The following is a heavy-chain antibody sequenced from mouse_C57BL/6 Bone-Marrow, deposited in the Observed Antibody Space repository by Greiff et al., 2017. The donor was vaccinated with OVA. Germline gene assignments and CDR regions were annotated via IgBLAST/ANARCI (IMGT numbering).Heavy chain of an antibody. CDR3: ARLRLDYYGAWFAY. D-gene: IGHD1-1*01. V-gene: IGHV1-80*01. Sequence: VQLQQSGAELVKPGASVKISCKASGYAFSSYWMNWVKQRPGKGLEWIGQIYPGDGDTNYNGKFKGKATLTADKSSSTAYMQLSSLTSEDSAVYFCARLRLDYYGAWFAYWGQGTLVTVSA. J-gene: IGHJ3*01. CDR1: GYAFSSYW. CDR2: IYPGDGDT.